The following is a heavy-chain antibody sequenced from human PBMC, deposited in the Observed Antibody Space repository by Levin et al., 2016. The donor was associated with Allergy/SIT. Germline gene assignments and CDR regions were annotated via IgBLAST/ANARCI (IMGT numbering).Heavy chain of an antibody. V-gene: IGHV3-48*01. CDR1: GFIFSTYT. J-gene: IGHJ4*02. CDR2: ISTSSSTI. D-gene: IGHD3-10*01. Sequence: GGSLRLSCAASGFIFSTYTMNWVRQAPGGGLEWISYISTSSSTIYYADSVRGRFTISRDNSKNTLYLQMNGLRAEDTAVYYCAKREWFGNLLSFDYWGQGTLVTVSS. CDR3: AKREWFGNLLSFDY.